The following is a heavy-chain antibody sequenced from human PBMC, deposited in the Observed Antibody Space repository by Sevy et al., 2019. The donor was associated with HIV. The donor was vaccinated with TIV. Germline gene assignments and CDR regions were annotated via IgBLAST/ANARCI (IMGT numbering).Heavy chain of an antibody. Sequence: GGSLRLSCTASGFTFSSYTMNWVRQAPGKGLEWVSYISSTSSTIYYADSVKGRFTISRDNAKNSLYLQMNSLRDEDTAVYYCARKLSSGWYVDAFDIWGQGTMVTVSS. D-gene: IGHD6-19*01. CDR1: GFTFSSYT. J-gene: IGHJ3*02. V-gene: IGHV3-48*02. CDR3: ARKLSSGWYVDAFDI. CDR2: ISSTSSTI.